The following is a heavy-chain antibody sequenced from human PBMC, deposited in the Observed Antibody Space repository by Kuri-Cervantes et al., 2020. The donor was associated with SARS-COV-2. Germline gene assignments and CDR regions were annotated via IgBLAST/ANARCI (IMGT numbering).Heavy chain of an antibody. V-gene: IGHV1-69*04. CDR2: IIPILGTA. J-gene: IGHJ4*02. CDR3: AGSATGECDY. Sequence: SVKVSCKASGGTFSSYAISWVRQAPGQGLEWMGRIIPILGTANYAQKFQGRVTITTDKSTSTAYMELSSLRSEDTAVYYWAGSATGECDYWGQGTLVTVSS. D-gene: IGHD7-27*01. CDR1: GGTFSSYA.